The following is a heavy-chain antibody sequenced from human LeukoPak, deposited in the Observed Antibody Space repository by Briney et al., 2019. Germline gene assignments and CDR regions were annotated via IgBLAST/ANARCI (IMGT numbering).Heavy chain of an antibody. D-gene: IGHD1-26*01. CDR2: ISSSGSYI. J-gene: IGHJ4*02. CDR3: ARDGIVGAHFDY. CDR1: GFTFSSYS. V-gene: IGHV3-21*01. Sequence: GGSLRLSCAASGFTFSSYSMNWVRQAPGKGLECVSYISSSGSYIYYADSVKGRFTISRDNAKNSLYLQMNSLRAEDTAVYYCARDGIVGAHFDYWGQGTLVTISS.